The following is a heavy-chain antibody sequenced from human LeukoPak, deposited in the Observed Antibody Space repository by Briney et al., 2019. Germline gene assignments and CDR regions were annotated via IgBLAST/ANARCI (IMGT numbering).Heavy chain of an antibody. D-gene: IGHD3-16*02. CDR1: GFTFSNAW. J-gene: IGHJ5*02. CDR3: TTDYVWGSYQFDP. V-gene: IGHV3-15*01. CDR2: IKSKTDGGIT. Sequence: GGSLRLSCAASGFTFSNAWMSWVRQAPGKGLEWVGRIKSKTDGGITDYAAPVKGRFTISRDDSKNTLYLQMNSLKTEDTAVYYCTTDYVWGSYQFDPWGQGTLVTVSS.